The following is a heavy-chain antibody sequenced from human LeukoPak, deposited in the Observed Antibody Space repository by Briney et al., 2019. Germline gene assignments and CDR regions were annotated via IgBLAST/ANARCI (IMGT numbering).Heavy chain of an antibody. CDR2: ISGSGGST. J-gene: IGHJ3*02. D-gene: IGHD6-13*01. CDR3: LKGQQLVPWGDAFDI. V-gene: IGHV3-23*01. Sequence: GGSLRLSCAASGFTFSSYAMSWFRQAPGKGLEWVSAISGSGGSTYYADSVKGRFTISRDNSKNTLYLQMNSLRAEDTAVYYCLKGQQLVPWGDAFDIWGQGTMVTVSS. CDR1: GFTFSSYA.